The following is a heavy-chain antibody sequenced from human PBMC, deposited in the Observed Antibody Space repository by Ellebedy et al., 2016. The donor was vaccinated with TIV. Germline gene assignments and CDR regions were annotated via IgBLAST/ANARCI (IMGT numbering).Heavy chain of an antibody. CDR3: ARDMTTVTINWFDP. D-gene: IGHD4-17*01. CDR1: GYTFTSYA. CDR2: INAGNGNT. J-gene: IGHJ5*02. Sequence: ASVKVSXXASGYTFTSYAMHWVRQAPGQRLEWMGWINAGNGNTKYSQKFQGRVTITRDTSASTAYMELSSLRPEDTAVYYCARDMTTVTINWFDPWGQGTLVTVSS. V-gene: IGHV1-3*01.